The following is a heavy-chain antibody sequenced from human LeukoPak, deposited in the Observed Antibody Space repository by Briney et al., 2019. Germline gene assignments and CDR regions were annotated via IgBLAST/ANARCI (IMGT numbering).Heavy chain of an antibody. CDR2: ISPNSGST. CDR3: ARVGDYSTDTMSYFDY. V-gene: IGHV1-2*02. D-gene: IGHD4-11*01. J-gene: IGHJ4*02. CDR1: GYTFTGYY. Sequence: GPSVELFCEASGYTFTGYYMLWVRQPRGQGLEWMGWISPNSGSTNYAQKFQGRVTMTRDTSISTAYMELSRLRSDDTAVYYCARVGDYSTDTMSYFDYWGQGTLVTVSS.